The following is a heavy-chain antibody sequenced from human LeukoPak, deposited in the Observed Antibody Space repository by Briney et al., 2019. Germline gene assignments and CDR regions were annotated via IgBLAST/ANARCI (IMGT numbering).Heavy chain of an antibody. D-gene: IGHD5-24*01. V-gene: IGHV4-39*07. J-gene: IGHJ4*02. Sequence: SETLSLTCTVSGGSISSSSYYWGWIRQPPGKGLEWIGSIYYSGSTKYNPSLKSRVTISVDTSKNQFSLKLSSVTAADTAVYYCARGARAGYNLEPFDYWGQGTLVTVSS. CDR2: IYYSGST. CDR1: GGSISSSSYY. CDR3: ARGARAGYNLEPFDY.